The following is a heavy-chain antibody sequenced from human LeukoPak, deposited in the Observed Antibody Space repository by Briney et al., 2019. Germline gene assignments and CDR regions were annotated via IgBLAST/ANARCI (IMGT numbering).Heavy chain of an antibody. Sequence: PGGSLRLTCAASGLTFDDHGMSWVRLAPGKGLEWVSGISWNGVSTAYADSVKGRFTISRDTAKNSLDLQMNSLRAEDTALYYCARDPYYYAFDIWGQGTMVTVSS. CDR2: ISWNGVST. V-gene: IGHV3-20*04. CDR1: GLTFDDHG. D-gene: IGHD3-10*01. J-gene: IGHJ3*02. CDR3: ARDPYYYAFDI.